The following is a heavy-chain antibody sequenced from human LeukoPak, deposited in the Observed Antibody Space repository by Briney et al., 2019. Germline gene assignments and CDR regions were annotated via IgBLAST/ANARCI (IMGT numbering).Heavy chain of an antibody. J-gene: IGHJ4*02. D-gene: IGHD5-12*01. CDR3: ARAGGSGYDQFDY. CDR1: GGSISSSNW. Sequence: SGTLSLTCAVSGGSISSSNWWSWVRQPPGKGLEWIGDIYHSGTTNHNPSLKSRVSISVDKSKNQFSLKLSSVTAADTAVYYCARAGGSGYDQFDYWGQGTLVTVSS. V-gene: IGHV4-4*02. CDR2: IYHSGTT.